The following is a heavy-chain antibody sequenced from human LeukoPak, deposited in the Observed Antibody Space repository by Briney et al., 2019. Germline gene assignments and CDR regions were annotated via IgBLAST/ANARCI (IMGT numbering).Heavy chain of an antibody. CDR1: GGSFSSVTLY. Sequence: PSQTLSLTCSVSGGSFSSVTLYWSWIRQPAGKGLEWIGRGNARGSTDSNPSLRSRVTVSVDTSKNRVSLRLSSVTAADTAVYYCARESTGTGRYNWYDLWGQGNLVTVAS. J-gene: IGHJ4*02. V-gene: IGHV4-61*02. CDR2: GNARGST. CDR3: ARESTGTGRYNWYDL. D-gene: IGHD5-24*01.